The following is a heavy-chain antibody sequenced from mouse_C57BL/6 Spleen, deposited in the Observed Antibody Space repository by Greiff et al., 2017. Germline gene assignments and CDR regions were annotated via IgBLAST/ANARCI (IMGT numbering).Heavy chain of an antibody. Sequence: QVQLKESGAELVRLGASVTLSCKASGYTFTDYEMHWVKQTPVHGLEWIGAIDPETGGTAYNQKFKGKAILTADKSSSTAYMELRSLTSEDSAVYYCTRGYSVQDLSYWGQGTLVTVSA. CDR2: IDPETGGT. CDR3: TRGYSVQDLSY. D-gene: IGHD2-14*01. CDR1: GYTFTDYE. V-gene: IGHV1-15*01. J-gene: IGHJ3*01.